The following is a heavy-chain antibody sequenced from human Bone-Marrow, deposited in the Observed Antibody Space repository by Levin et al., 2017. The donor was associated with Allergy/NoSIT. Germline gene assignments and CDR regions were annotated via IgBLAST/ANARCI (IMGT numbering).Heavy chain of an antibody. CDR1: GFTFSTYS. CDR2: ISYSSSHT. Sequence: PGGSLRLSCIASGFTFSTYSMNWVRQAPGKGLEWVSSISYSSSHTSYADSVKGRFTISRDNANNSLYLQMNSLRADDTALYFCARDLSDFWIGYYYGMDVWGQGTTVTVSS. J-gene: IGHJ6*02. CDR3: ARDLSDFWIGYYYGMDV. D-gene: IGHD3-3*01. V-gene: IGHV3-21*01.